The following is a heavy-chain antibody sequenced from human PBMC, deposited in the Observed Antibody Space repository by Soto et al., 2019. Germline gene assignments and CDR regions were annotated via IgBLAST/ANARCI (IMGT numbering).Heavy chain of an antibody. Sequence: SETLSLTCAVYGGSFSGYCCTWIRQPPGTGLEKIGEINHSESTNYNPSLKSRVTISVDTSKNQFSLKVSSVTAADTAVYYCARLGGYCSSTSCYGYYGMDVWGQGTTVTVSS. CDR1: GGSFSGYC. V-gene: IGHV4-34*01. J-gene: IGHJ6*02. CDR2: INHSEST. D-gene: IGHD2-2*01. CDR3: ARLGGYCSSTSCYGYYGMDV.